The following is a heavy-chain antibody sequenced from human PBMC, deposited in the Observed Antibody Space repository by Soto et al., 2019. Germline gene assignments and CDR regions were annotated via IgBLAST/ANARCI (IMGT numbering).Heavy chain of an antibody. D-gene: IGHD6-19*01. J-gene: IGHJ4*02. CDR2: IYWDDDK. Sequence: QITLKESGPTLVKPTQTLTLTCTFSGFSLSSTRVAVGWIRQPPGKALEWLALIYWDDDKRYSPFLKSRLTITTDTSKTQVVLTMPNMDPVDTATYYCAHSVVAGLGYYFDYWGQGTLVTVSS. CDR1: GFSLSSTRVA. CDR3: AHSVVAGLGYYFDY. V-gene: IGHV2-5*02.